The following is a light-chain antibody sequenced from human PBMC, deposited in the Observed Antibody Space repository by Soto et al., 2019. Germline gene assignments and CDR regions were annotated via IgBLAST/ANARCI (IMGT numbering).Light chain of an antibody. CDR3: QQSYSTPPLT. V-gene: IGKV1-39*01. CDR1: SIISSY. CDR2: AAS. Sequence: DIQMTQSPSSLSASVGDSVTITCRASSIISSYLNWYQQKPGKAPKLLIYAASSLQSGVPSRFSGCGSGTDFPLTISSLQPEDFATYYCQQSYSTPPLTFGQGTKGQIK. J-gene: IGKJ1*01.